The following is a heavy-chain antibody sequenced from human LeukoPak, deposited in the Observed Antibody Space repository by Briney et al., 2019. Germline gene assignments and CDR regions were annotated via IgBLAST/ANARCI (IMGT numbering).Heavy chain of an antibody. CDR1: GFTFSDYY. Sequence: GGSLRLSCAASGFTFSDYYMSWIRQAPGKGLEWVSYISSGGTTIYYADSVKGRFTISRDNAKNSLYLQMNSLRAEDTAVYYCAKETGPGLAAAGLDYYFDYWGQGTLVTVSS. J-gene: IGHJ4*02. D-gene: IGHD6-13*01. CDR2: ISSGGTTI. CDR3: AKETGPGLAAAGLDYYFDY. V-gene: IGHV3-11*04.